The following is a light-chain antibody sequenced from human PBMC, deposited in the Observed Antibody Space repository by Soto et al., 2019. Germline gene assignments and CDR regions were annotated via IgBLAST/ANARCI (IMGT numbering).Light chain of an antibody. CDR1: QSVSSNY. J-gene: IGKJ3*01. V-gene: IGKV3-20*01. CDR3: QQYGSSPT. Sequence: IVLTQSPGTLSLSPGEGATLSCRASQSVSSNYLAWYQQKPRQAPRLLIYGASSRATGIPDRFSGSGSGTDFTLTISRLEPEDFAVYYCQQYGSSPTFGPGTKVDI. CDR2: GAS.